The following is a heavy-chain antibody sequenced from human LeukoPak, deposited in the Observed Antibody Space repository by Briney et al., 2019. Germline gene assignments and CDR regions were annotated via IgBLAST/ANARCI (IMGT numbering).Heavy chain of an antibody. CDR3: ARGSAISGYYMGFDY. V-gene: IGHV4-30-2*01. J-gene: IGHJ4*02. Sequence: SETLSLTCAVSGGSMSSGVHSWGWIRQPPGEGLEWIGNVYHNGVAYLNPSLKSRVTISVDTSKNQFSLKLSSVTAADTAVYCCARGSAISGYYMGFDYWGQGTLVTVSS. CDR1: GGSMSSGVHS. D-gene: IGHD3-3*01. CDR2: VYHNGVA.